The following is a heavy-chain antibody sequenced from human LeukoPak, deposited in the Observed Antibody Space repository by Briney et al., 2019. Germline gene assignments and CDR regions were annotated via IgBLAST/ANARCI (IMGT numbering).Heavy chain of an antibody. CDR3: ARAATNSDFWSGFFDY. CDR2: ISSNGGST. Sequence: GGSLRLSCSASGFTFSRYAIQWVRQAPGKGLQYVSAISSNGGSTYYASSVKGRFAIYRENSKDTLYLHMGSLRADDMAVYYCARAATNSDFWSGFFDYWGQGTLVTVSS. V-gene: IGHV3-64*01. J-gene: IGHJ4*02. D-gene: IGHD3-3*01. CDR1: GFTFSRYA.